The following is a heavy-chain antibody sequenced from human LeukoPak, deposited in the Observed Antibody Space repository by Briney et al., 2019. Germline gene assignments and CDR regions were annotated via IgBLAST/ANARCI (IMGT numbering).Heavy chain of an antibody. Sequence: ASVKVSCKASGGTFSSYAISWVRQAPGQGLEWMGGIIPIFGTANYAQKFQGRVTITTDESTSTAYMVLSSLRSEDTAVYYCARSVTYYYGSGSYPLDYWGQGTLVTVSS. D-gene: IGHD3-10*01. CDR3: ARSVTYYYGSGSYPLDY. CDR1: GGTFSSYA. V-gene: IGHV1-69*05. J-gene: IGHJ4*02. CDR2: IIPIFGTA.